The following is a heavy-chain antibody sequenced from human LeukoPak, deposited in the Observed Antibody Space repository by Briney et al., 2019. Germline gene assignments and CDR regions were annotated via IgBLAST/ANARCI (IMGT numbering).Heavy chain of an antibody. Sequence: SETLSLTCTVSGGSISRSYGNWIRQPPGKGLEWIGYIYYSGSTKYNPSLKSRVTISLDSSKNQFSLKLNSVTAADTAVYYCARAYGDYTYWYFDLWGRGTLVTVSS. CDR1: GGSISRSY. V-gene: IGHV4-59*01. D-gene: IGHD4-17*01. CDR3: ARAYGDYTYWYFDL. CDR2: IYYSGST. J-gene: IGHJ2*01.